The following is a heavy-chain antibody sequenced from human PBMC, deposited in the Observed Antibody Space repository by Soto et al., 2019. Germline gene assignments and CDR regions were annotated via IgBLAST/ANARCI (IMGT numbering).Heavy chain of an antibody. Sequence: SETLSLTCTVSGGSISSYYWSWIRQPPGKGLEWIGEINHSGSTNYNPSLKSRVTISVDTSKNQFSLKLSSVTAADTAVYYCARGLGYGSGSYYYYYYYMDVWGKGTTVTVSS. D-gene: IGHD3-10*01. CDR2: INHSGST. CDR1: GGSISSYY. J-gene: IGHJ6*03. V-gene: IGHV4-34*01. CDR3: ARGLGYGSGSYYYYYYYMDV.